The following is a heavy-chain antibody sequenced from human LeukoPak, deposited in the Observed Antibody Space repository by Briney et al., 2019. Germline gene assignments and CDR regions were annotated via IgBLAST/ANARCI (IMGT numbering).Heavy chain of an antibody. Sequence: PSETLSLTCTVSGGSISGSYYYWGWIRQPPGKGLEWIGSIYYSGSTYYNPSLKSRVTISVDKSKNQFSLKLSSVTAADTAVYYCASGLDYGDYDHFPFDYWGQGTLVTVSS. CDR1: GGSISGSYYY. CDR3: ASGLDYGDYDHFPFDY. V-gene: IGHV4-39*07. J-gene: IGHJ4*02. CDR2: IYYSGST. D-gene: IGHD4-17*01.